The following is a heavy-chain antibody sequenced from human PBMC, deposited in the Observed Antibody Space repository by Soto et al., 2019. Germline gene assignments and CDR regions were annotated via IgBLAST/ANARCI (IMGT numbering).Heavy chain of an antibody. D-gene: IGHD2-2*01. Sequence: QVQLVQSGAEVKKPGSSVKVSCKASGGTFSSYAISWVRQAPGQGLEWMGGIIPIFGTANYAQKFQGRVTITADKSTSTAYMELSSLRSEDTAVYYCARSRTEPVVPAGYYYYGMDVWGQGTPVTVSS. CDR2: IIPIFGTA. J-gene: IGHJ6*02. CDR1: GGTFSSYA. V-gene: IGHV1-69*06. CDR3: ARSRTEPVVPAGYYYYGMDV.